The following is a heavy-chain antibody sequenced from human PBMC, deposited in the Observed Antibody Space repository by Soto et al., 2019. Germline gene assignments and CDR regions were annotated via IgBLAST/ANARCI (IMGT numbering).Heavy chain of an antibody. J-gene: IGHJ3*02. Sequence: SGPTLVNPTQTLTLTCTFSGFSISTSGMCVNWIRQSPGKALEWLALIDWEDDKFYRTSLKTRLTISKDTSKNQVVLAMTNMDPADTGTYYCAWMVSGITHVFDIWGQGTMVTVSS. D-gene: IGHD3-3*01. CDR3: AWMVSGITHVFDI. CDR2: IDWEDDK. V-gene: IGHV2-70*01. CDR1: GFSISTSGMC.